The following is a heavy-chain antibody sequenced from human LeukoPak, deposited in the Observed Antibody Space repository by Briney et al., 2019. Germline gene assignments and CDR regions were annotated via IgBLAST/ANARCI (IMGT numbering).Heavy chain of an antibody. J-gene: IGHJ6*02. CDR1: GYTFTSYY. Sequence: ASVKVSCKASGYTFTSYYMHWVRQAPGQGLEWMGIINPSGGSTSYAQKFQGRVTMTRDTSTSTVYMELSSLRPEDTAVYYCARVVGATVTAYGMDVWGQGTTVTVSS. V-gene: IGHV1-46*01. CDR3: ARVVGATVTAYGMDV. CDR2: INPSGGST. D-gene: IGHD4-17*01.